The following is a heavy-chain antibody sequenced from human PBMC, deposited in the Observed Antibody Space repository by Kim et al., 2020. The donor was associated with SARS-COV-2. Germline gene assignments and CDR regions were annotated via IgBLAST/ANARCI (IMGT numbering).Heavy chain of an antibody. V-gene: IGHV3-66*01. CDR1: GFTVSRNY. J-gene: IGHJ5*02. Sequence: GGSLRLSCAASGFTVSRNYMSWVRQAPGKGLEWVSVIYSGGSTYYADSVKGRFTISRDNSKNTLYLQMNSLRAEDTAVYYCARDGGSGWYRPAWFDPWGQETLLTVSS. D-gene: IGHD6-19*01. CDR3: ARDGGSGWYRPAWFDP. CDR2: IYSGGST.